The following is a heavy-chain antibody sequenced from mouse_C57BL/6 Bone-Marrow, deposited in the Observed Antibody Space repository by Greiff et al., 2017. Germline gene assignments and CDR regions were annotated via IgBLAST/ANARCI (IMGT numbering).Heavy chain of an antibody. D-gene: IGHD2-1*01. Sequence: EVQLVESGGGLVQPGGSLKLSCAASGFTFRDYYMYWVRQTPETRLEWVAYISNGGGSPYYPDTVKGRFTISRENAKNTLYLQMSRLKSEDTAMYYCARHGNYEGGAMDYWGQGTSVTVSS. V-gene: IGHV5-12*01. J-gene: IGHJ4*01. CDR1: GFTFRDYY. CDR2: ISNGGGSP. CDR3: ARHGNYEGGAMDY.